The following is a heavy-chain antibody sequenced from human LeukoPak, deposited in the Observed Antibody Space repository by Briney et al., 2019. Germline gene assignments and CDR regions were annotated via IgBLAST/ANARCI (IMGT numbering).Heavy chain of an antibody. V-gene: IGHV4-39*01. CDR1: GGSISSSSYY. Sequence: KPSETLSLTCTVSGGSISSSSYYWGWIRQPPGKGLEWIGSIYYSGSTYYNPSLKSRVTISVDTSKNQFSLKLSSVTAADTAVYYCARSIVAYRYYYYGMDVWGQGTTVTVSS. CDR2: IYYSGST. CDR3: ARSIVAYRYYYYGMDV. J-gene: IGHJ6*02. D-gene: IGHD2-15*01.